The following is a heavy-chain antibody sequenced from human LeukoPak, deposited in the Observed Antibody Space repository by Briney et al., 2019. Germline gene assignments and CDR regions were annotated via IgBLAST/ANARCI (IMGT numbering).Heavy chain of an antibody. D-gene: IGHD6-6*01. CDR2: ISYDGSNK. J-gene: IGHJ4*02. CDR3: ANPNGSSSFDY. Sequence: GGSLRLSCAASGFTFSSYAMHWVRQAPGKGLEWVAVISYDGSNKYYADSVKGRFTISRDNSKNTLYLQMNSLRAEDTAVYYCANPNGSSSFDYWGQGTLVTVSS. CDR1: GFTFSSYA. V-gene: IGHV3-30*04.